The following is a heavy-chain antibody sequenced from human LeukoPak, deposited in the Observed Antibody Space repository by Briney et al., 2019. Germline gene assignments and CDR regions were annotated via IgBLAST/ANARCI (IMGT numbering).Heavy chain of an antibody. Sequence: WASVKVSCKASGYTFTGYYMHWVRQAPGQGLEWMGWINPNSGGTNYAQKFQGRVTTTRDTSINTAYMELSRLRSDDTAVYYCARVLAAALSDYWGQGTLVTVSS. CDR2: INPNSGGT. V-gene: IGHV1-2*02. J-gene: IGHJ4*02. D-gene: IGHD6-13*01. CDR3: ARVLAAALSDY. CDR1: GYTFTGYY.